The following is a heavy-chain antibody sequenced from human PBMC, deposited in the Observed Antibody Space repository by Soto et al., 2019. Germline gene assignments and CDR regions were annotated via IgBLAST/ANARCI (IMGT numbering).Heavy chain of an antibody. CDR1: GFTFSSYG. J-gene: IGHJ4*01. CDR3: ARDPGGERRPFDY. Sequence: PGGSLRLSCAASGFTFSSYGMHWVRQAPGKGLEWVAVIWYDGSNEYYGDSVRGRFTISRDNSKSTLYLQMNSLRAEETAVFFCARDPGGERRPFDYWGHGTLVTVSS. D-gene: IGHD3-16*01. V-gene: IGHV3-33*01. CDR2: IWYDGSNE.